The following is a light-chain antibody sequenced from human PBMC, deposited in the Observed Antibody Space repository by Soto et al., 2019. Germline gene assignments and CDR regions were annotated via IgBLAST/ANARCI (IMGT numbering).Light chain of an antibody. Sequence: ESVLTQSPGTLSLSPGERATLSCRASQSVSSSYLAGYQQKPGSVPRLVIYGASSRANDIPDRFSGSGSRIDCALTVSRLEPEDFAVYYCQQYGRSLFSFGPATDVGIK. CDR1: QSVSSSY. V-gene: IGKV3-20*01. CDR3: QQYGRSLFS. CDR2: GAS. J-gene: IGKJ3*01.